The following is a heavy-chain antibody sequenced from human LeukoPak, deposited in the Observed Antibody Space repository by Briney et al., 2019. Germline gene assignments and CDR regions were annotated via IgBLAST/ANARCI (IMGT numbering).Heavy chain of an antibody. Sequence: GGSLRLSCAASGFTFSSYEMNWVRQAPGKGLEWISYISASGTLTHYADSVEGRFTVSRDNAKNSLYLQMNSLRAEDMALYYCAKGINHAFDIWGQGTMVTVSS. J-gene: IGHJ3*02. CDR1: GFTFSSYE. CDR3: AKGINHAFDI. V-gene: IGHV3-48*03. CDR2: ISASGTLT. D-gene: IGHD1-14*01.